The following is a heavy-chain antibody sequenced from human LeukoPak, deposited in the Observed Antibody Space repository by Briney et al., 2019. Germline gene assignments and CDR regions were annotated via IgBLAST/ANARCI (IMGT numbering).Heavy chain of an antibody. V-gene: IGHV3-53*01. J-gene: IGHJ4*02. Sequence: GGSLRLSCGASGYTVKNNYMNWVRQAPGKGLEWVSGIYGDGSTYYADFVKGRFTISRDSSKNTLYLQMNSLRAEDTAVYYCAIGSYCSGGSCYPLFDYWGRGTLVTVSS. CDR3: AIGSYCSGGSCYPLFDY. CDR1: GYTVKNNY. D-gene: IGHD2-15*01. CDR2: IYGDGST.